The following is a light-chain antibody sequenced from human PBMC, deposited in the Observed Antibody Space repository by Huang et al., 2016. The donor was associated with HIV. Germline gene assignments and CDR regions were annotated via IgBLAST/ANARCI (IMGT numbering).Light chain of an antibody. V-gene: IGKV3-20*01. Sequence: EIVLTQSPDTLSLSPGERATVSCRASQSVTRNYLAWYQQRPGQAPKLLIYGASTRATGIPYRFSGSGSGTDFPLTISRLAPEDFAVYYCQQFGSSPPYSFGQGTKLEIK. J-gene: IGKJ2*03. CDR2: GAS. CDR1: QSVTRNY. CDR3: QQFGSSPPYS.